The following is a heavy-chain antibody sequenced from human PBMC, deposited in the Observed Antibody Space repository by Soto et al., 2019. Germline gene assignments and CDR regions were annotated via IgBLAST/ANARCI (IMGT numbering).Heavy chain of an antibody. CDR2: IYYAGTT. Sequence: QVQLQESGPGLVKPSETLSLTCTVSSGSINNYYWSWIRQPPGKGLEFIEYIYYAGTTTYNPSLKSRVTISVDTSKNQFSLKLSSVTAADTAVYYCARLGGYYQALDSWGQGTLLTVSS. D-gene: IGHD3-22*01. CDR3: ARLGGYYQALDS. CDR1: SGSINNYY. J-gene: IGHJ4*02. V-gene: IGHV4-59*08.